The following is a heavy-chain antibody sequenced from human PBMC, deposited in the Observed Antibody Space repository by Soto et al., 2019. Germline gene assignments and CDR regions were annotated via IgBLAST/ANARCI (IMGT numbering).Heavy chain of an antibody. CDR1: GGTFSSYA. CDR2: IIPIFGTA. V-gene: IGHV1-69*13. J-gene: IGHJ6*02. Sequence: SVKLSCKASGGTFSSYAISWVRQAPGQGLEWMGGIIPIFGTANYAQKFQGRVTITADESTSTAYMELSSLRSEDTAVYYCARLYDFWSGATDYYYYGMDVWGQGTTVKSP. D-gene: IGHD3-3*01. CDR3: ARLYDFWSGATDYYYYGMDV.